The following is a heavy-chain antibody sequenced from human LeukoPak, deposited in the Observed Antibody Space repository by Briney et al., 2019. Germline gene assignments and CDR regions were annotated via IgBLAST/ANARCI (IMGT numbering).Heavy chain of an antibody. CDR2: ISSGSNYI. J-gene: IGHJ3*02. Sequence: PGRSLRLSCAASGFTFSSYSMIWVRQAPGKGLEWVSSISSGSNYIYYADSMKGRFTISRDNAKNSLYLQMNSLRAEDTAVYYCARAPPYYDIHRDAFDIWGQGTMVTVSS. CDR3: ARAPPYYDIHRDAFDI. D-gene: IGHD3-9*01. V-gene: IGHV3-21*01. CDR1: GFTFSSYS.